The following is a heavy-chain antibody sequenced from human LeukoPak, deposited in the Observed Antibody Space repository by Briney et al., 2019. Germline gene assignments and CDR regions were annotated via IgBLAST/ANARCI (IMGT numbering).Heavy chain of an antibody. CDR1: GFTFSTYA. D-gene: IGHD3-3*01. CDR2: ISYDGSNK. V-gene: IGHV3-30-3*01. CDR3: AKDRKGLEWLHDAFDI. Sequence: GGSLRLSCAASGFTFSTYAMHWVRQAPGKGLEWVAVISYDGSNKYYADSVKGRFTISRYNSKNTLYLQMNSLRAEDTAVYYCAKDRKGLEWLHDAFDIWGQGTMVTVSS. J-gene: IGHJ3*02.